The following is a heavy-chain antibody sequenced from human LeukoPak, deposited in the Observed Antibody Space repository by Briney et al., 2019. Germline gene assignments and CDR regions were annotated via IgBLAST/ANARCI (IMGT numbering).Heavy chain of an antibody. Sequence: KSGESLKISCKGSGYSFTSYWIGWVRQMPGKGLEWMGIIYPGDSDNRYSPSFQGQVTISADKSVSTAYLQWSSLKASDTAMYYCARPGNMYYYDSSGYYHDAFDIWGQGTMVTVSS. CDR1: GYSFTSYW. CDR2: IYPGDSDN. V-gene: IGHV5-51*01. CDR3: ARPGNMYYYDSSGYYHDAFDI. J-gene: IGHJ3*02. D-gene: IGHD3-22*01.